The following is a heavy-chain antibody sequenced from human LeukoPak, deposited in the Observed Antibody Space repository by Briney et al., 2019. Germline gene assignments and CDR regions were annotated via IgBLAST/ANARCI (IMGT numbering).Heavy chain of an antibody. Sequence: PSEILSLTCTVSGGSISSYYWSWIRQPPGQGLEWIGYIYYSGSTNYNPSLKSRVTISVDTSKNQFSLKLSSVTAADTAVYYCARSEGYYDSSGCFDYWGQGTLVTVSS. CDR1: GGSISSYY. CDR3: ARSEGYYDSSGCFDY. J-gene: IGHJ4*02. CDR2: IYYSGST. D-gene: IGHD3-22*01. V-gene: IGHV4-59*08.